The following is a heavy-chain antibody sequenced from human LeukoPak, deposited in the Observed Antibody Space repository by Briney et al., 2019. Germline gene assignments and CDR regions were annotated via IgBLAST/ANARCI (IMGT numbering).Heavy chain of an antibody. Sequence: GGSLRLSCAASRFTFSSYWMSWVRQAPGKGLEWVANIKLDGSEKHYVDSVKGRFTISRDNAKNSLYLQMNSLRAEDTAVYYCARDGYSGYDYVFDYWGQGTLVTVSS. V-gene: IGHV3-7*01. CDR3: ARDGYSGYDYVFDY. D-gene: IGHD5-12*01. CDR2: IKLDGSEK. J-gene: IGHJ4*02. CDR1: RFTFSSYW.